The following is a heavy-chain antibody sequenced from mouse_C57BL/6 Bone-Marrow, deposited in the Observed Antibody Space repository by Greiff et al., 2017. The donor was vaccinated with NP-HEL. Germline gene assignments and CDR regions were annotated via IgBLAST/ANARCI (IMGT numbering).Heavy chain of an antibody. V-gene: IGHV1-64*01. J-gene: IGHJ2*01. CDR3: SESLRFRRGSH. CDR2: IHPNSGIT. Sequence: QVQLKESGAELVRPGASVKLSCKASGYTFTSYWMHWVKQRPGQGLGWIGRIHPNSGITNYNEKFKSKAPLTVDKSSSTAYMQLSSLSSEDSGVYYCSESLRFRRGSHWGQGTTLTGSS. CDR1: GYTFTSYW.